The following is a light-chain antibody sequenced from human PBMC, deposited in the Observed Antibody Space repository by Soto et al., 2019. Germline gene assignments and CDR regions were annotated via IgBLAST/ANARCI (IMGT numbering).Light chain of an antibody. CDR1: SSNVGSYKL. Sequence: SVLTQPASVSGSPGQSITISCTGTSSNVGSYKLVSWYQQHPGKAPKLMIFEVNKRPSGVSNRFPGSKSGNTASLTISGLKVEDEADYYCCSSGGSPTYVFGTGTKATVL. V-gene: IGLV2-23*02. CDR2: EVN. CDR3: CSSGGSPTYV. J-gene: IGLJ1*01.